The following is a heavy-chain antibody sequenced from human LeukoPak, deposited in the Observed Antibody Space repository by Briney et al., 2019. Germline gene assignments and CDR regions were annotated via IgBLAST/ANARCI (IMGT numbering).Heavy chain of an antibody. Sequence: GGSLRLSCAASGFNFGDYGMSWVRQAPGKGLEWVSGIDWNGGSTNYADSVKGRFTVSRDNSKNMVYLQMNSLRAEDTAVYYCARTREQWQVLDYWGQGTLVIVSS. D-gene: IGHD6-19*01. V-gene: IGHV3-20*04. CDR2: IDWNGGST. CDR3: ARTREQWQVLDY. J-gene: IGHJ4*02. CDR1: GFNFGDYG.